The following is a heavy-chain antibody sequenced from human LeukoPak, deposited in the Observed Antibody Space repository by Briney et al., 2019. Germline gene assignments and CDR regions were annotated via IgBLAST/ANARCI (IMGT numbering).Heavy chain of an antibody. J-gene: IGHJ4*02. CDR1: GGSFSGYY. Sequence: SETLSLTCAVYGGSFSGYYWSWIRQPPGKGLEWIGEINHSGSTYYNPSLKSRVTISVDTSKNQFSLKLSSVTAADTAVYYCASGYYYGSGSYLGYWGQGTLVTVSS. CDR2: INHSGST. V-gene: IGHV4-34*01. CDR3: ASGYYYGSGSYLGY. D-gene: IGHD3-10*01.